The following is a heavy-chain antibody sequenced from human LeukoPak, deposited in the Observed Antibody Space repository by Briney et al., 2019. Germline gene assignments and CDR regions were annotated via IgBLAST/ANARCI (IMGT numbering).Heavy chain of an antibody. CDR1: GFTFSSYS. CDR2: IWYDGSKT. V-gene: IGHV3-33*08. J-gene: IGHJ4*02. D-gene: IGHD1-20*01. Sequence: GGSLRLSCAASGFTFSSYSMNWVRQAPGKGLEWVAVIWYDGSKTYYADSVKGRFTVSRDNSRNTLYLQMNSLRDEDTGVYYCARVNWNDVGSFDYWGQGTLVTVSS. CDR3: ARVNWNDVGSFDY.